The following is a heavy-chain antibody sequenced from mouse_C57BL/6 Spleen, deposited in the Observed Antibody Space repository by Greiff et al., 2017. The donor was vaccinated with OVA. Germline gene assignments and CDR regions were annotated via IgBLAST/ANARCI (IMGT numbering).Heavy chain of an antibody. CDR3: ARLGNYYGSSYYFDD. Sequence: QVQLQQPGAELVRPGSSVKLSCKASGYTFTSYWMDWVKQRPGQGLEWIGNIYPSDSETHYNQQFKDKATLTVDKSSSTAYMQLSSLTSEDSAVYYCARLGNYYGSSYYFDDWGQGTTLTVSS. D-gene: IGHD1-1*01. V-gene: IGHV1-61*01. J-gene: IGHJ2*01. CDR2: IYPSDSET. CDR1: GYTFTSYW.